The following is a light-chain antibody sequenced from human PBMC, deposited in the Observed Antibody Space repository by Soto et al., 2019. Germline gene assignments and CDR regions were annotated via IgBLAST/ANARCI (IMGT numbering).Light chain of an antibody. CDR1: QGISSY. J-gene: IGKJ1*01. V-gene: IGKV1-8*01. CDR2: AAS. CDR3: QQYYSYPRT. Sequence: AIRRTQSTSSLSASTGDRVTITCRASQGISSYLAWYQQKPGKAPKLLIYAASTLQSGVPSRFSGSGSGTDFTLTISCLQSEDFATYYCQQYYSYPRTFGQGTKADI.